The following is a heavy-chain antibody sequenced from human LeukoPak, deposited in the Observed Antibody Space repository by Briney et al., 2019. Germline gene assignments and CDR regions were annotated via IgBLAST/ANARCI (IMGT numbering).Heavy chain of an antibody. CDR1: GFTFTSSA. CDR2: IVVGSGNT. V-gene: IGHV1-58*02. Sequence: SVKVSCKASGFTFTSSAMQWVRQARGQRLEWIGWIVVGSGNTNYAQKFQERVTITRDMSTSTAYMELSSLRSEDTAVYYCAQKPEGSNSWSYYFHIWGQGTLVTVSS. J-gene: IGHJ4*02. D-gene: IGHD2-2*01. CDR3: AQKPEGSNSWSYYFHI.